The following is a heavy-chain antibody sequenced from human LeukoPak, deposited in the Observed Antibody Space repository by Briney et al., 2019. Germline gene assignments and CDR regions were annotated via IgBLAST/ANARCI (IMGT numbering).Heavy chain of an antibody. V-gene: IGHV3-21*01. J-gene: IGHJ4*02. CDR3: VRGPYGAYDY. D-gene: IGHD4-17*01. CDR1: GFNFNTYT. CDR2: ISSDSSYI. Sequence: PGGSLRLSCAASGFNFNTYTMNWVRQAPGKGLEWVSSISSDSSYIYYADAVHGRFTVSRDNAKYSLYLQMNSLRAEDTAVYYCVRGPYGAYDYWGQGSLVTVSS.